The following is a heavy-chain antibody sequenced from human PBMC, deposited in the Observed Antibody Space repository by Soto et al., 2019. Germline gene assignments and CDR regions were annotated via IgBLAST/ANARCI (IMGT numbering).Heavy chain of an antibody. J-gene: IGHJ6*02. CDR1: GGSVSSGSYY. Sequence: SETLSLTCTVSGGSVSSGSYYWGWIRQPPGKGREWIGSIYYSGSTYYNPSLKSRVTISVDTSKNQFSLQLSSVIAADTAVYYCATRTVAAVFRWYYYYGMDVWGQGTTVTVS. D-gene: IGHD2-15*01. CDR3: ATRTVAAVFRWYYYYGMDV. CDR2: IYYSGST. V-gene: IGHV4-39*01.